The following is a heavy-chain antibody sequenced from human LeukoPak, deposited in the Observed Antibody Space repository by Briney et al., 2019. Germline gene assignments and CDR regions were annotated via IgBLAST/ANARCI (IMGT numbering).Heavy chain of an antibody. CDR1: GGSISPYY. V-gene: IGHV4-59*01. CDR2: IYYSGST. J-gene: IGHJ4*02. CDR3: ARDCGSYLD. D-gene: IGHD1-26*01. Sequence: SETLSLTCTVSGGSISPYYWSWIRQPPGKGLEWIGYIYYSGSTNYNPSLRSRVTIAVDTSKNQFSLKLSSVTAADTAVYYCARDCGSYLDWGQGTLVTVSS.